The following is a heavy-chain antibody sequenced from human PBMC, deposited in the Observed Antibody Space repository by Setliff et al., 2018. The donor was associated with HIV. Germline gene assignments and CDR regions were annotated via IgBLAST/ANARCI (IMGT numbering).Heavy chain of an antibody. V-gene: IGHV3-21*01. D-gene: IGHD5-12*01. CDR1: GFTFSSYA. CDR3: ARSLYGGFGAPDS. J-gene: IGHJ4*02. Sequence: PGGSLRLSCAASGFTFSSYAMSWVRQAPGKGLEWVSSISGGSGYIYYADSVKGRFTISRDDAKNSLFLQMNSLRAEDTAVYYCARSLYGGFGAPDSWGQGTLVTVSS. CDR2: ISGGSGYI.